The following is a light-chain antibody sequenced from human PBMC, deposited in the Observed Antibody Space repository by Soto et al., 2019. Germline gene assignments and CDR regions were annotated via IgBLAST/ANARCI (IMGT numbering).Light chain of an antibody. CDR3: QHYSLYSPWT. CDR2: DAS. J-gene: IGKJ1*01. Sequence: DSQMAQSPSTLSASVGGRVTITLLASQSITNWLAWYQQRPGQAPKLLIYDASTVQSGVPSRFSGSGSGTEFTLTISSLQPDDSATYYCQHYSLYSPWTFGQGTKVDIK. CDR1: QSITNW. V-gene: IGKV1-5*01.